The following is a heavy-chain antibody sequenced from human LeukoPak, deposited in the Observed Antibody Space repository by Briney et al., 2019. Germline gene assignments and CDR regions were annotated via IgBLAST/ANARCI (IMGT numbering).Heavy chain of an antibody. CDR2: INPNSGGT. CDR1: GYTFTGYY. D-gene: IGHD3-22*01. V-gene: IGHV1-2*02. CDR3: ARAISMIVVVPAY. J-gene: IGHJ4*02. Sequence: GASVKVSCKASGYTFTGYYIHWVRQAPGQGLEWMGWINPNSGGTNYAQKFQDRVIMTRDTSISTAYMELSSLRSDDTAVYYCARAISMIVVVPAYWGQGTLVTVSS.